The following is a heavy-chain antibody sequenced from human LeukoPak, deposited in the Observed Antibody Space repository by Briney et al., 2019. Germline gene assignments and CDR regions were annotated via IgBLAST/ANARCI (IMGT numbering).Heavy chain of an antibody. Sequence: PGGSLRLSCAASGFTFSSYWMSWVRQAPGKGLEWVANIKQDGSEKYSVDSVKGRFTISRDNAKNPLYLQMNSLRAEDTAVYYCARDLGSSGWLGYFDLWGRGTLVTVSS. CDR2: IKQDGSEK. CDR3: ARDLGSSGWLGYFDL. D-gene: IGHD6-19*01. V-gene: IGHV3-7*04. J-gene: IGHJ2*01. CDR1: GFTFSSYW.